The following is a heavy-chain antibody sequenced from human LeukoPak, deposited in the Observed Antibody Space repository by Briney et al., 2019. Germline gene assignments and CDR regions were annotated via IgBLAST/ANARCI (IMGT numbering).Heavy chain of an antibody. V-gene: IGHV3-30*04. CDR3: ATLYGSSWHNWFDP. J-gene: IGHJ5*02. CDR2: ISYDGSNK. CDR1: GFTFSSYA. Sequence: GGSLRLSCAASGFTFSSYAMRWVRQAPGKGLEWVAVISYDGSNKYYADSVKGRFTISRDNSKNTLYLQMNSLRAEDTAVYYCATLYGSSWHNWFDPWGQGTLVTVSS. D-gene: IGHD6-13*01.